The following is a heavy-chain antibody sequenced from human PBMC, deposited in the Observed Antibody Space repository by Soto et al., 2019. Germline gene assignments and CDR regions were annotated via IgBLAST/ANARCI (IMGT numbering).Heavy chain of an antibody. Sequence: GGSLRLSCAASGFTFSSYSMNWVRQAPGKGPEWVSSISSSSSYIYYADSVKGRFTISRDNAKNSLYLQMNSLRAEDTAVYYCARDQLDVVVVAAKAFDIWGQGTMVTVSS. D-gene: IGHD2-15*01. CDR1: GFTFSSYS. J-gene: IGHJ3*02. CDR3: ARDQLDVVVVAAKAFDI. V-gene: IGHV3-21*01. CDR2: ISSSSSYI.